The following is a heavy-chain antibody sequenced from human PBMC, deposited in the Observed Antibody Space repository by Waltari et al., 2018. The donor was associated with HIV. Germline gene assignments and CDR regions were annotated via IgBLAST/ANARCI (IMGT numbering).Heavy chain of an antibody. CDR3: AKGPFDY. Sequence: EVQLVESGGGLVQPGRSLRLSCAASGFTFDDYAMHWVRQAPGKGLDGVAGISWNSGSIGYEDSVKGRFTISRDNAKNSVYLEMNSLRTEDTALYYCAKGPFDYWGQGTLVTVSS. CDR1: GFTFDDYA. V-gene: IGHV3-9*01. J-gene: IGHJ4*02. CDR2: ISWNSGSI.